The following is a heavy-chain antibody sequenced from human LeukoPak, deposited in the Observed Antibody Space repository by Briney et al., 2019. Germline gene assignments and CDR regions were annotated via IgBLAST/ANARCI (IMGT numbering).Heavy chain of an antibody. CDR2: LYSDGSA. CDR3: ARTVVVTATADYFDH. J-gene: IGHJ4*02. D-gene: IGHD2-15*01. V-gene: IGHV3-53*01. CDR1: GLTVSSNY. Sequence: GGSLRLSCAASGLTVSSNYMSWVRQAPGNGLEWVSVLYSDGSAYYADSVKGRFSISRDNSQNTLYLQMNGLRAEDTAVYYCARTVVVTATADYFDHWGQGTLVTVSS.